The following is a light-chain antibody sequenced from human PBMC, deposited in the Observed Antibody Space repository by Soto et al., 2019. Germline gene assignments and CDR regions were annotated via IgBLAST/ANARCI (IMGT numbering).Light chain of an antibody. Sequence: QSALTQPPSASGSPGQSVTISCTGTSSDIGVYNYVSWYQQHPGKAPKLMIYEVSKRPSGVPDRFSGSKSGASASLAITGLQAEDEADYCCQSYDSSLSGFGVFGGGTKLTVL. CDR2: EVS. V-gene: IGLV2-8*01. CDR1: SSDIGVYNY. J-gene: IGLJ2*01. CDR3: QSYDSSLSGFGV.